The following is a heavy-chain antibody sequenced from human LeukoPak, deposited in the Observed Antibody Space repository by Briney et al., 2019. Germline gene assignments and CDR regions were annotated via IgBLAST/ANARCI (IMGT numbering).Heavy chain of an antibody. D-gene: IGHD3-22*01. Sequence: ASVKVSCKASGYTFTSYDINWVRQATGQGLEWMGWMNPNSGNTGYAQKFQGRVTMTRNTSISTTYMELSSLRSEDTAVYYCARAPYYDSSWYFDYWGQGTLVTVSS. J-gene: IGHJ4*02. V-gene: IGHV1-8*01. CDR1: GYTFTSYD. CDR2: MNPNSGNT. CDR3: ARAPYYDSSWYFDY.